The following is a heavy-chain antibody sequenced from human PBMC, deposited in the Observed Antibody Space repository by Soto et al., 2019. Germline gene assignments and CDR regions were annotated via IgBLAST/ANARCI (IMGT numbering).Heavy chain of an antibody. J-gene: IGHJ4*02. CDR2: LSGSGSST. CDR3: AKVPLKPKVFDY. CDR1: GFPFSNYP. Sequence: GXSLSLSFPASGFPFSNYPINWVGQAPGKGLEWVSTLSGSGSSTYYADSVKGRFTISRDNSKNTWYLQMNIMRADDTAIYYCAKVPLKPKVFDYWGQGSLVTVSP. V-gene: IGHV3-23*01.